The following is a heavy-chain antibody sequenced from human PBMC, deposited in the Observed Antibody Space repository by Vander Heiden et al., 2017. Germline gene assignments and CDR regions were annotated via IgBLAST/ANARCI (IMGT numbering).Heavy chain of an antibody. CDR3: ARHFGMVKSYYYYYGVDV. V-gene: IGHV1-2*02. J-gene: IGHJ6*02. CDR2: INPNSGGT. Sequence: QVQLVQSGAEVKKPGASVKVSYKASGYTLTDFYVHWVRQAPGQGPEWMGWINPNSGGTNYAQKFLGRVTMTRDTSISTAYMELSRLRSDDTAMYYCARHFGMVKSYYYYYGVDVWGQGTTVTVSS. D-gene: IGHD3-3*01. CDR1: GYTLTDFY.